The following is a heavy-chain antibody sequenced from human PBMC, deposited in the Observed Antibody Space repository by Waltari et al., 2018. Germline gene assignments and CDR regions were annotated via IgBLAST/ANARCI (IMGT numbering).Heavy chain of an antibody. CDR3: ARGTYSSGWTEAY. CDR2: INAGNGNT. D-gene: IGHD6-19*01. J-gene: IGHJ4*02. CDR1: GYTFTSYA. Sequence: QVQLVQSGAEVKKPGASVKVSCKASGYTFTSYAMHWVRQAPGQRLEWMGWINAGNGNTKYSRKFQGRVTITRDTSASTAYMELSSLRSEDTAVYYCARGTYSSGWTEAYWGQGTLVTVSS. V-gene: IGHV1-3*01.